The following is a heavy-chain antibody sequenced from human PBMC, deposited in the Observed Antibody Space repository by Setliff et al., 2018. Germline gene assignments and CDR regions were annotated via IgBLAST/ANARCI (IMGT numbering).Heavy chain of an antibody. Sequence: GGSLRLSCAASGFTFSSYAMHWVRQAPGKGLGWVAPIWSDGSKKYQADSVKGRFTISRENSENTLCLQMNSLRVEDTAVYFCAKDGRQLAPYAFDMWGQGTMVTVSS. D-gene: IGHD6-13*01. CDR2: IWSDGSKK. CDR1: GFTFSSYA. J-gene: IGHJ3*02. CDR3: AKDGRQLAPYAFDM. V-gene: IGHV3-30*02.